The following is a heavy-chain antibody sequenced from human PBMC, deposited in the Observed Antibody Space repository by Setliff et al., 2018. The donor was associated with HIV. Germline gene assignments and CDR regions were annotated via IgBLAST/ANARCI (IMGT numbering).Heavy chain of an antibody. CDR2: VKIDSDGGTI. D-gene: IGHD6-19*01. CDR1: GLHVRGAW. V-gene: IGHV3-15*01. CDR3: TTAVIPPAGWGALNI. J-gene: IGHJ3*02. Sequence: ETLSLSCKPSGLHVRGAWMNWVRQAPGKGLELVGRVKIDSDGGTIDYAAPVQGRFVISRDDSQNLLSLQLNALRTEDTGVYYCTTAVIPPAGWGALNIWGPGTTVTVSS.